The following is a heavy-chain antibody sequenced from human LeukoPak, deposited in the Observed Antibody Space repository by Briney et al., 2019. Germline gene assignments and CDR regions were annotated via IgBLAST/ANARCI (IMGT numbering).Heavy chain of an antibody. CDR1: GFTLRTNS. Sequence: GGSLRLSCEASGFTLRTNSMNWVRQAPGKGLEWISYISVSSSTIYYADSVKGRFTISRDNAKSSLYLQMSSLRGEDTAVYYCARVGQFDSWGQGTLVTVSS. V-gene: IGHV3-48*04. CDR2: ISVSSSTI. CDR3: ARVGQFDS. J-gene: IGHJ4*02.